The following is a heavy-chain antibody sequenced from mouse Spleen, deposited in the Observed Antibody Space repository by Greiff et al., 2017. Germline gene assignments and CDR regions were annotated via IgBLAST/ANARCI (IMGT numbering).Heavy chain of an antibody. Sequence: EVQVVESGGGLVKPGGSLKLSCAASGFTFSSYAMSWVRQTPEKRLEWVATISSGGSYTYYPDSVKGRFTISRDNAKNTLYLQMSSLRSEDTAMYYCARQLRYFDVWGAGTTVTVSS. D-gene: IGHD2-12*01. CDR3: ARQLRYFDV. V-gene: IGHV5-9-3*01. CDR1: GFTFSSYA. J-gene: IGHJ1*01. CDR2: ISSGGSYT.